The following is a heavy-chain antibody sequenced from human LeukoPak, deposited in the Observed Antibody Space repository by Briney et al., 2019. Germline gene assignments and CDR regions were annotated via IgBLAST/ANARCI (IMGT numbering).Heavy chain of an antibody. CDR1: GGSIRSYY. Sequence: KPSETLSLTCTVSGGSIRSYYWTWIRQPPGKGLEWIGHIYYSGSTNYNPSLKSRVTMSIDTPKRQFSLKLTSVTAADTAVYYCATSNYYNGMDVWGQGTTVTVSS. V-gene: IGHV4-59*08. J-gene: IGHJ6*02. CDR2: IYYSGST. CDR3: ATSNYYNGMDV.